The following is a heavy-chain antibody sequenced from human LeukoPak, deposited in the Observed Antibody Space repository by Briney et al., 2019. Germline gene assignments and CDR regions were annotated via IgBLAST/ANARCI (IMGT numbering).Heavy chain of an antibody. Sequence: GGSLRLSCAASGFTFSSYAMHWVRQAPGKGLEWVAVISYDGSNKYYADSVKGRSTISRDNSKNTLYLQMNSLRAEDTAVYYCAREADFWSGYYNYFDYWGQGTLVTVSS. V-gene: IGHV3-30-3*01. J-gene: IGHJ4*02. CDR1: GFTFSSYA. CDR3: AREADFWSGYYNYFDY. D-gene: IGHD3-3*01. CDR2: ISYDGSNK.